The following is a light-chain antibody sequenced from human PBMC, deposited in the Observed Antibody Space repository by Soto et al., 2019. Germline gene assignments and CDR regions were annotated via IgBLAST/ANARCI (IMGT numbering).Light chain of an antibody. CDR2: GAS. CDR1: QSVSSTF. J-gene: IGKJ1*01. CDR3: QQYVSSPRT. Sequence: EIVLTQSPGTLSLSAGERATLSCRASQSVSSTFLAWYQQKPGQAPRLLIYGASSRATGIPDRFSGSESGTDFTLTINRLQPEDFAVYYCQQYVSSPRTFGQGTMVEIK. V-gene: IGKV3-20*01.